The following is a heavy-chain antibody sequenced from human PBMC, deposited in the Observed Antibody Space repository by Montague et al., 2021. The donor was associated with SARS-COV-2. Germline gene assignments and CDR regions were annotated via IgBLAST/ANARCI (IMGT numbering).Heavy chain of an antibody. V-gene: IGHV4-39*07. J-gene: IGHJ4*02. D-gene: IGHD3-16*01. CDR2: VLYTGTP. CDR3: VAGGDSAKAGAY. CDR1: GGSIANSHKY. Sequence: SETLSLTCTVSGGSIANSHKYWGWFRQPPGKGLEWIGSVLYTGTPYDHPSLTARVTISLDTSKNQFSLKMYSVTAEDTATYFGVAGGDSAKAGAYWGQGTLITCSS.